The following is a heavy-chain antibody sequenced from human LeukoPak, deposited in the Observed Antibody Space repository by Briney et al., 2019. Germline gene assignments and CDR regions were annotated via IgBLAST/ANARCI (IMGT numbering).Heavy chain of an antibody. CDR3: ARGAYYYDSSGYPGAFDI. J-gene: IGHJ3*02. D-gene: IGHD3-22*01. CDR1: GFTFSSYG. CDR2: ISYDGSNK. Sequence: GGSLRLSCAASGFTFSSYGMHWVRQAPGKGLEWVAVISYDGSNKYYADSVKGRFTISRDNSKNTLYLQMNSLRAEDTAVYYCARGAYYYDSSGYPGAFDIWGQGTMVTVSS. V-gene: IGHV3-30*03.